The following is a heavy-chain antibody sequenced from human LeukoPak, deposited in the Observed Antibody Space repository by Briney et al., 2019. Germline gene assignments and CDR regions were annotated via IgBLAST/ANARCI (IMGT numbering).Heavy chain of an antibody. D-gene: IGHD3-22*01. V-gene: IGHV3-23*01. CDR2: ISGTGGTT. J-gene: IGHJ4*02. CDR1: GFSFSSYG. Sequence: GRSLRLSCAASGFSFSSYGMSWVRQAPGKGLEWVSAISGTGGTTYYADSVKGRFTISRDDSKNTLYLQMNSLRVEDTAVYHCAKDWDYYDSSGYYGSYFDYWGQGTLVTVSS. CDR3: AKDWDYYDSSGYYGSYFDY.